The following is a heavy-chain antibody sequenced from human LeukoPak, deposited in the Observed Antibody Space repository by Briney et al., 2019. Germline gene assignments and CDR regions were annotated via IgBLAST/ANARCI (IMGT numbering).Heavy chain of an antibody. Sequence: GGSLRLSCAASGFTFSSYWVHWVRQAPGKGLVWVSRINSDGSSTSYADSVKGRFTISRDNAKNTLYLQMNSLRAEDTAVYYCAAGSIAARYYGYWGQGTQVTVSS. CDR2: INSDGSST. J-gene: IGHJ4*02. V-gene: IGHV3-74*01. D-gene: IGHD6-6*01. CDR1: GFTFSSYW. CDR3: AAGSIAARYYGY.